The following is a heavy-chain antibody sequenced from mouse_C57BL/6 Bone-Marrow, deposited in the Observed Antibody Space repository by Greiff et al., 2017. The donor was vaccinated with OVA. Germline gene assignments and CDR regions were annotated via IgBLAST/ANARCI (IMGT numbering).Heavy chain of an antibody. CDR2: IYPGNSDT. D-gene: IGHD2-1*01. CDR1: GYTFTSYW. J-gene: IGHJ4*01. CDR3: TRGGNYLYYYAMDY. Sequence: EVQLQESGTVLARPGASVKMSCKTSGYTFTSYWMHWVKQRPGQGLEWIGAIYPGNSDTSYNQKFKGKAKLTAVTSASTAYMELSSLTNEDSAVYYGTRGGNYLYYYAMDYWGQGTSITVSA. V-gene: IGHV1-5*01.